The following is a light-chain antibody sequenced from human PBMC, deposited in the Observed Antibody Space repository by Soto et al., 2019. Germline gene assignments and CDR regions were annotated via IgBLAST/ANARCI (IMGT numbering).Light chain of an antibody. V-gene: IGKV1-5*01. J-gene: IGKJ1*01. CDR2: AAS. CDR1: QTITNY. Sequence: DIQMTQSPSTLSASVGDRVSITCRAGQTITNYLAWYQQKPGKAPKLLIYAASSLESGVPSRFSGSGSGTEFTLTISSLQPDDFATYYCQHERTFGQGTKVELK. CDR3: QHERT.